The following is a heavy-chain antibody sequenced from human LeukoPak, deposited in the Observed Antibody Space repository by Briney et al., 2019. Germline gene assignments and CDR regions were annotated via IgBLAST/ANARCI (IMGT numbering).Heavy chain of an antibody. CDR2: IRYDGSNK. V-gene: IGHV3-30*02. CDR1: GFTFSSYG. Sequence: PGGSLRLSCAASGFTFSSYGMHWVRQAPGKGLEWVAFIRYDGSNKYYADSVKGRFTISRDNSKNTLYLQMNSLRAEDTAVYYCAKVRPVHYYDSSGYPDDAFDIWGQGTMVTVSS. J-gene: IGHJ3*02. D-gene: IGHD3-22*01. CDR3: AKVRPVHYYDSSGYPDDAFDI.